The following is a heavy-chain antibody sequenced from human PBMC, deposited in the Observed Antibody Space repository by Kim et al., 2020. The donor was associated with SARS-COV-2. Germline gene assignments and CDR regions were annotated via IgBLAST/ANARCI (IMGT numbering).Heavy chain of an antibody. CDR3: ARFLRGGYHIVVVPAAGAEYFKH. V-gene: IGHV4-39*01. J-gene: IGHJ1*01. Sequence: SETLSLTCTVSGGSISSSSYYWGWIRQPPGKGLEWIGSIYYSGSTYYNPSLKSRVTISIDTSKNQFSLKLSSVTAADTAVYYCARFLRGGYHIVVVPAAGAEYFKHWGQGTLVTVSS. CDR2: IYYSGST. CDR1: GGSISSSSYY. D-gene: IGHD2-2*01.